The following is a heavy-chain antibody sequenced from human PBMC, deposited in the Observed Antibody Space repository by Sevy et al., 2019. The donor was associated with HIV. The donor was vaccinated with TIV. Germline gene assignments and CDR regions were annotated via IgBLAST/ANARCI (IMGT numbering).Heavy chain of an antibody. CDR2: IWYDGSNK. CDR1: GFTFSSYG. V-gene: IGHV3-33*01. J-gene: IGHJ4*02. D-gene: IGHD5-18*01. CDR3: VRGGYSYGYPYYFDY. Sequence: GGSLRLSCAASGFTFSSYGMHWVRQAPGKGLEWVAVIWYDGSNKYYADSVKGRFTISRDNSKNTLYLQMNSLRAEDTAVYYCVRGGYSYGYPYYFDYWGQGTLVTVSS.